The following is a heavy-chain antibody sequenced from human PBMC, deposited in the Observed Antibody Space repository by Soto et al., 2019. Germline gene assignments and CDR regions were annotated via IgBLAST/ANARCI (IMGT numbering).Heavy chain of an antibody. J-gene: IGHJ4*02. CDR1: GGSISSSSYY. CDR3: ARHTPAISISDH. V-gene: IGHV4-39*01. D-gene: IGHD2-15*01. Sequence: QLQLQESGPGLVKPSETLSLTCTVSGGSISSSSYYWGWIRQPPGKGLEWIGSIYYSGSTYYNPSLRSRATISVDTSQNQFSLKLSSVTAADTAVYYCARHTPAISISDHWGQGTLVTVSS. CDR2: IYYSGST.